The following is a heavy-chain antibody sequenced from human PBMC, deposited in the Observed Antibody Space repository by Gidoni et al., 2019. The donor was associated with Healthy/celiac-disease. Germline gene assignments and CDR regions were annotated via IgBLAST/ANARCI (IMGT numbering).Heavy chain of an antibody. CDR2: MRSSSSYI. Sequence: EVQLVESGGGLVTPGGSLRLSCAASGFPFSSYSMNWVRQAPGKGREWVASMRSSSSYIYYADPVKGRFTITRDNAKNSLYLKMNSLRAEDTAVYYCASARGWELLSPGAFDIWGQGTMVTVSS. CDR1: GFPFSSYS. D-gene: IGHD1-26*01. J-gene: IGHJ3*02. CDR3: ASARGWELLSPGAFDI. V-gene: IGHV3-21*01.